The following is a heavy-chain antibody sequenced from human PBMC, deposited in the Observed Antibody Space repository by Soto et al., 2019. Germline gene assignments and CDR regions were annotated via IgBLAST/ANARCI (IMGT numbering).Heavy chain of an antibody. D-gene: IGHD1-26*01. V-gene: IGHV3-21*01. J-gene: IGHJ6*02. CDR2: ITSSGRYI. CDR1: GFTFNSYT. Sequence: EAQLVESGGGLVKPGGSLRLSCAASGFTFNSYTMNWVRQAPGKGLEWVSSITSSGRYIYYADSVKGRFTISRDNAKNSLYLQMDSLRAEDTAVYYCAKEVGRSYYGMDVWGHGTTVTVSS. CDR3: AKEVGRSYYGMDV.